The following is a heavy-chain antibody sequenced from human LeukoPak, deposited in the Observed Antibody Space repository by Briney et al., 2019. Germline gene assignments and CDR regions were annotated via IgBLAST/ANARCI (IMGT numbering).Heavy chain of an antibody. J-gene: IGHJ4*02. D-gene: IGHD2-21*02. CDR3: AKNPLTYCGGDCPLYFDY. Sequence: GGSLRLSCAASGFTFSSYGMHWVRQAPGKGLEWVAVISYDGSNKYYADSVKGRFTISRDNSKNTLYLQMNSLRAEDTAVYYCAKNPLTYCGGDCPLYFDYWGQGTLVTVSS. CDR2: ISYDGSNK. CDR1: GFTFSSYG. V-gene: IGHV3-30*18.